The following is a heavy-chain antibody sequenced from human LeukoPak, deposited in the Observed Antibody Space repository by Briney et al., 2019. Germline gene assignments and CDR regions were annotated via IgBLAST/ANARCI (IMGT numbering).Heavy chain of an antibody. CDR2: IIPMFDTP. V-gene: IGHV1-69*06. J-gene: IGHJ5*02. CDR3: ARAGIPGYCTNVTCSNWLDP. CDR1: GDTFTTYA. Sequence: ASVKVSCQASGDTFTTYAIIWVRQPPGQGLEWMGGIIPMFDTPNYAQRLQGRVTITADKSTKTAYMELTSLRSEDTAVYYCARAGIPGYCTNVTCSNWLDPWGQGTLVTVSS. D-gene: IGHD2-8*01.